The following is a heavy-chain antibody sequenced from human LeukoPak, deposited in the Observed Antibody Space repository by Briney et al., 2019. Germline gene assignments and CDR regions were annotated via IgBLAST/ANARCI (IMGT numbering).Heavy chain of an antibody. CDR3: TSQFMAMGSDIVATISDY. CDR1: GFSFTDYA. V-gene: IGHV3-15*01. CDR2: IKSKTDGGTT. Sequence: PGGSLRLSCAASGFSFTDYAMSWVRQAPARGPEWVGRIKSKTDGGTTDYAAPVKGRFTISRDDSKNTLYLQMNSLKTEDTAVYYCTSQFMAMGSDIVATISDYWGQGTLVTVSS. D-gene: IGHD5-12*01. J-gene: IGHJ4*02.